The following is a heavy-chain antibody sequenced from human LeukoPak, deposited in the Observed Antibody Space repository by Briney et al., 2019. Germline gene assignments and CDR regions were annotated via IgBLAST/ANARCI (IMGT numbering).Heavy chain of an antibody. CDR3: ARETIPILASNHYFDN. D-gene: IGHD3-3*01. Sequence: GVSVKVPCKSSGDMFSNFTISWVRQAPGQGLEWMGRIIPFFGTTNYAQKFQGRVSITTDGSTSTAYMELSSLTSEDTAVYYCARETIPILASNHYFDNWGQGTLVTVSS. J-gene: IGHJ4*02. CDR1: GDMFSNFT. V-gene: IGHV1-69*05. CDR2: IIPFFGTT.